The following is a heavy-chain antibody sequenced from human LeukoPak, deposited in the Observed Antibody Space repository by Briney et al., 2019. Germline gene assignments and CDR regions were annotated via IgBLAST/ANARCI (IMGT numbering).Heavy chain of an antibody. Sequence: PETLSLTCTVSGGSISDYYWSWIRQPPGKGLEWIAYIYYSGSTNYNPSLKGRVTISVDTSKNQFSLKLSSVTAADTAVYYCATHQDYGGYPLDYWGQGTLVTVSS. CDR1: GGSISDYY. CDR3: ATHQDYGGYPLDY. V-gene: IGHV4-59*08. J-gene: IGHJ4*02. CDR2: IYYSGST. D-gene: IGHD4-17*01.